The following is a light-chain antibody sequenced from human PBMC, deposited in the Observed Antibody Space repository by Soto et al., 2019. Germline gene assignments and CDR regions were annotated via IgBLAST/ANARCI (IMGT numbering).Light chain of an antibody. J-gene: IGLJ3*02. V-gene: IGLV1-44*01. CDR3: AAWDGSLNGWV. CDR1: SSSIGSNT. CDR2: SND. Sequence: QSVLTQAPSASGTPGQRVNISCSGSSSSIGSNTVSWYQQVPGTAPKLLIYSNDQRPSGVPDRFSGSKSGTSASLAIGGLQSEDEADYYCAAWDGSLNGWVFGGGTKLTVL.